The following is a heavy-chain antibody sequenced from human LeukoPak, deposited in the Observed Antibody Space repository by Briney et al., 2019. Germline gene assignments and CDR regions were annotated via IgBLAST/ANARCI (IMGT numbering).Heavy chain of an antibody. V-gene: IGHV3-30*14. CDR1: GFTFSTYA. J-gene: IGHJ4*02. CDR2: ISYDASNK. Sequence: GGSLRLSCAASGFTFSTYAMHWVRQAPGKGLEWVAVISYDASNKYYADSVKGRFTISRDNSKNTLYLQMSSLRAEVTAVYYCVKGYCSDGTCYSPFDYWGQGTLVTVSS. D-gene: IGHD2-15*01. CDR3: VKGYCSDGTCYSPFDY.